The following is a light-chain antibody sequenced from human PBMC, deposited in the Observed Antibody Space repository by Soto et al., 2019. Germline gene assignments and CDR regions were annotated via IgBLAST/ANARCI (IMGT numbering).Light chain of an antibody. J-gene: IGKJ3*01. CDR1: QSISSW. V-gene: IGKV1-5*03. Sequence: DIQMTQSPSTLSASVGDRVTITCRASQSISSWLAWYQQKPGKAPKLLIYKAYSLESGVPSRFSGSGSGTEFTLTISSLQPDDFAPYYCQQYNTGGFTFGPGTKVDIK. CDR2: KAY. CDR3: QQYNTGGFT.